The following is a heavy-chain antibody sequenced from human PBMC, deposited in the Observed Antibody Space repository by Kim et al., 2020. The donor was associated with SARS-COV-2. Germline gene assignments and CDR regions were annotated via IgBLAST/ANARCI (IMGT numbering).Heavy chain of an antibody. Sequence: AGSVKSRITINPDTSKNQFSLQLNSVTPEDTAVYYCARDPAFRYYYYMDVWGKGTTVTVSS. J-gene: IGHJ6*03. D-gene: IGHD3-10*01. V-gene: IGHV6-1*01. CDR3: ARDPAFRYYYYMDV.